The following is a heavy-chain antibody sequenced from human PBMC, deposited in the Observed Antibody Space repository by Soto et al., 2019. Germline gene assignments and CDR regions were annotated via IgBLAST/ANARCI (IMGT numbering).Heavy chain of an antibody. Sequence: QVQLVESGGGVVQPGRSLRLSCAASGFTFSSYAMHWVRQAPGKGLEWVAVISYDGSNKYYADSVKGRFTISSDNSKNTLYLQMNSLRAEDTAVYSCARDIAVAGHGGCLDYWGQGTLVTVSS. J-gene: IGHJ4*02. CDR2: ISYDGSNK. V-gene: IGHV3-30-3*01. D-gene: IGHD6-19*01. CDR1: GFTFSSYA. CDR3: ARDIAVAGHGGCLDY.